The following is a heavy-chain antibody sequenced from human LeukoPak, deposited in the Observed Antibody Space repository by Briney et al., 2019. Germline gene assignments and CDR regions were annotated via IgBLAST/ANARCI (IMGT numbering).Heavy chain of an antibody. CDR3: ARHWGHYGDYGGFDS. Sequence: GESLKISCKGSGYRFGNYWIAWVRQMPGKGLESMGIIYPGDSDTRYSPSFQGQVTISADNSISTAYLQWNSLKASDTAMYYCARHWGHYGDYGGFDSWGQGTLVTVSS. V-gene: IGHV5-51*01. CDR1: GYRFGNYW. J-gene: IGHJ4*02. CDR2: IYPGDSDT. D-gene: IGHD4-17*01.